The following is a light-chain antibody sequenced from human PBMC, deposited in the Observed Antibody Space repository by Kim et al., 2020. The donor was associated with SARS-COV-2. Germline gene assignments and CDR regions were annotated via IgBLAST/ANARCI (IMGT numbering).Light chain of an antibody. V-gene: IGKV3-15*01. J-gene: IGKJ4*01. CDR3: QQYSHWPLT. CDR2: GAS. CDR1: QSVSSN. Sequence: EIVMTQSPATLSVSPGERATLSCRASQSVSSNLAWYQQKPGQAPRLLIYGASTRATGIPGRSSGRGSGTEFTLTISSLQSEDFAVYYCQQYSHWPLTFGGGTKVDIK.